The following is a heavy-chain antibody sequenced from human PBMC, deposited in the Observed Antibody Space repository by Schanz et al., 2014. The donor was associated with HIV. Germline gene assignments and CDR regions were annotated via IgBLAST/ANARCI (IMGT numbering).Heavy chain of an antibody. J-gene: IGHJ4*02. Sequence: VQLVESGGGVVQPGRSLRLSCTASGFTFKTYWMSWVRQAPGKGLEWLANIKLDGSEKYYVDSVKGRFTISRDNSKNTLYLQMTTLRTEDTAVYYCAKPEYDSRGNSQSHFDSWGQGTLVTVSS. D-gene: IGHD3-22*01. CDR3: AKPEYDSRGNSQSHFDS. CDR2: IKLDGSEK. CDR1: GFTFKTYW. V-gene: IGHV3-7*03.